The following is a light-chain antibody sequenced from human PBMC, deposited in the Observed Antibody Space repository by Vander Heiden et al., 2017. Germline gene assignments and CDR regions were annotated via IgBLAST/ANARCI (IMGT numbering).Light chain of an antibody. CDR3: QSYDSSLSGARI. CDR2: GYG. CDR1: SSNIGAGFD. J-gene: IGLJ2*01. V-gene: IGLV1-40*01. Sequence: QSVLTQPPSASGAPGQTVPISCTGRSSNIGAGFDVHWYQQLPGTAPKLLISGYGNRPSGVPDRFSASKSGTSASLAITGLQPEDEADYYCQSYDSSLSGARIFGGGTKLSVL.